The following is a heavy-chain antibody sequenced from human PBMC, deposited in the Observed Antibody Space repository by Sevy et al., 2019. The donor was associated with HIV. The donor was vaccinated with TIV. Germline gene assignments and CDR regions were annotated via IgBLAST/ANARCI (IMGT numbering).Heavy chain of an antibody. J-gene: IGHJ4*02. D-gene: IGHD2-2*01. CDR3: ASSGPAGHD. CDR2: IYIDGRT. Sequence: GGSLRLSCAASGFTVSNNFVTWVRQAPGKGLEWVSFIYIDGRTYYADSVKGRFTIPRDNSKNMVNLQVNSLGDEDTAVYFGASSGPAGHDWGQGTLVTVSS. CDR1: GFTVSNNF. V-gene: IGHV3-53*01.